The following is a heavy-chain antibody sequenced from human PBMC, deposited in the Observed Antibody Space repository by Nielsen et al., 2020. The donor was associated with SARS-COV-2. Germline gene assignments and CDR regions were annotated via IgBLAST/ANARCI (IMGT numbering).Heavy chain of an antibody. Sequence: GGSLRLSCAASGFPFSSYDMHWVRQAPGKGLEWVSAIGTLADTFYSDSVKNRFTISRDNGCNTLFLQMIDLRVGDKAVYYCARSSVDTWNPFDFWGQGTLVTVSS. CDR2: IGTLADT. CDR3: ARSSVDTWNPFDF. CDR1: GFPFSSYD. V-gene: IGHV3-13*04. J-gene: IGHJ4*02. D-gene: IGHD1-1*01.